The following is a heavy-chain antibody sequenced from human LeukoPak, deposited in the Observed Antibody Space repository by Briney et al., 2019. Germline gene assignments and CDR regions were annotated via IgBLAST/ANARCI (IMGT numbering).Heavy chain of an antibody. Sequence: PSETLSLTCTVSGGSVSSGSYYWSWIRQPPGKGLEWIGYIYYSGSTNHNPSLKSRVTISVDTSKNQFSLKLSSVTAADTAVYYCARDRKDYGDYGEYYYYYGMDVWGQGTTVTVSS. D-gene: IGHD4-17*01. CDR3: ARDRKDYGDYGEYYYYYGMDV. CDR2: IYYSGST. V-gene: IGHV4-61*01. J-gene: IGHJ6*02. CDR1: GGSVSSGSYY.